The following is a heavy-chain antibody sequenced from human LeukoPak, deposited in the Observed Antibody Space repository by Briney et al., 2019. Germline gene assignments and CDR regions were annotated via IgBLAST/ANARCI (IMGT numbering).Heavy chain of an antibody. CDR2: IYPGDSDT. Sequence: GESLEISCKGSGFSFTSNWIGWVRQMPGKGLEWMGIIYPGDSDTKYSPSFQGQVTISADKSINTAYLQWSSLRASDTAIYYCARQYDYYVNWGQGTLVTVSS. CDR1: GFSFTSNW. D-gene: IGHD3-10*02. V-gene: IGHV5-51*01. J-gene: IGHJ4*02. CDR3: ARQYDYYVN.